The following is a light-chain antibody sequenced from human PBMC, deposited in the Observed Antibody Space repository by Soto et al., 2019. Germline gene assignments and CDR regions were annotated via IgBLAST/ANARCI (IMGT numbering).Light chain of an antibody. J-gene: IGLJ2*01. CDR2: ENN. Sequence: QSVLTQPPSVSAAPGQKVTISCSGSSSNIGNNYVSWYQQLPGTAPKLLIYENNKRPSGIPDRFSGSKSGTSATLGITGLQTGDEADYYCGTWVSSLSVVFGGGTQLTVL. CDR3: GTWVSSLSVV. CDR1: SSNIGNNY. V-gene: IGLV1-51*02.